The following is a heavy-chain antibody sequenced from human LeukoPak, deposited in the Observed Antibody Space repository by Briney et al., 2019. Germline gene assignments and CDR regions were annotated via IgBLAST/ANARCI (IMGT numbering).Heavy chain of an antibody. V-gene: IGHV4-39*01. D-gene: IGHD6-19*01. CDR2: IYYSGST. CDR3: ARIGIYSGWIFDY. J-gene: IGHJ4*02. Sequence: PSETLSLTCSVSGVSISSTRYFWGWIRQPPGKGLEWIGTIYYSGSTYYNPSLKSRVTISVDTSKNQFSLKLSSVTAADTAVYYCARIGIYSGWIFDYWGQGTLVTVSS. CDR1: GVSISSTRYF.